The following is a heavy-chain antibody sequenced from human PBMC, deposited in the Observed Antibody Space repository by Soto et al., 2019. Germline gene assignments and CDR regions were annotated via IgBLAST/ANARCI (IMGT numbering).Heavy chain of an antibody. D-gene: IGHD6-19*01. CDR2: IYYSGST. CDR1: GGSISSYY. V-gene: IGHV4-59*01. CDR3: ARTAVAGTHYYYGMDV. J-gene: IGHJ6*02. Sequence: SETLSLTCTVSGGSISSYYWSWIRQPPGKGLEWIGYIYYSGSTNYNPSLKSRVTISVDTSKNQFSXXXSSVTAADTAVYYCARTAVAGTHYYYGMDVWGQGTTVTVSS.